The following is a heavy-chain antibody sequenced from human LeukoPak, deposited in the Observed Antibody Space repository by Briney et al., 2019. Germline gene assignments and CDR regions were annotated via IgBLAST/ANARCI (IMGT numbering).Heavy chain of an antibody. CDR2: IDTSGST. V-gene: IGHV4-4*07. D-gene: IGHD2-2*01. J-gene: IGHJ5*02. CDR1: GGSISSYY. Sequence: PSETLSLTCTVSGGSISSYYWSWIRQPAGKGLEWIGRIDTSGSTNYNPSLKSRVIMSVDTSKNQFSLKLSSVTAADTAVYYCARDVGYCSSTSCSNWFDPWGQGTLVTVSS. CDR3: ARDVGYCSSTSCSNWFDP.